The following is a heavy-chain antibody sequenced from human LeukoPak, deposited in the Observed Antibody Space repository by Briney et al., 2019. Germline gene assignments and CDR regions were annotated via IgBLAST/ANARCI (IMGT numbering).Heavy chain of an antibody. CDR1: GFTFSSSA. J-gene: IGHJ3*02. V-gene: IGHV3-23*01. CDR2: ISNNGGYT. Sequence: GGSLRLSCAASGFTFSSSAMSWVRQAPGKGLEWVSAISNNGGYTYYADSVQGRFTISRDNSKSTLCLQMNSLRAEDTAVYYCAKNGPYYDSSGGHAFDSWGQGTMVTVSS. D-gene: IGHD3-22*01. CDR3: AKNGPYYDSSGGHAFDS.